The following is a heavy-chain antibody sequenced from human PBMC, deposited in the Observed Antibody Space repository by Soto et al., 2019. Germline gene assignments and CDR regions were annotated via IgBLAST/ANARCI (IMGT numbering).Heavy chain of an antibody. D-gene: IGHD2-15*01. J-gene: IGHJ5*02. CDR3: AKDGGREGYFGNWFDP. CDR1: GGTFCISA. CDR2: IIPIFGTT. V-gene: IGHV1-69*15. Sequence: VSSKASGGTFCISAITWVRQNPGQGPEWLGRIIPIFGTTDYAQKFQGRVTITADESTTTAYMELSSLRSDDTAVYYCAKDGGREGYFGNWFDPWGQGTLVTVSS.